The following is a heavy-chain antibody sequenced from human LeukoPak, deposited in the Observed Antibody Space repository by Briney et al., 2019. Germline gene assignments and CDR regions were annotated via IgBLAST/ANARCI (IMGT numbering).Heavy chain of an antibody. CDR1: GFTFSSYG. Sequence: PGGSLRLSCAASGFTFSSYGMHWVRQAPGKGLEWVSIIYSGGSTYYADSVKGRFTISRDNAKNSLYLQMNSLRAEDTAVYYCARDLYYDSRGAFDIWGQGTMVTVSS. CDR3: ARDLYYDSRGAFDI. J-gene: IGHJ3*02. V-gene: IGHV3-NL1*01. D-gene: IGHD3-22*01. CDR2: IYSGGST.